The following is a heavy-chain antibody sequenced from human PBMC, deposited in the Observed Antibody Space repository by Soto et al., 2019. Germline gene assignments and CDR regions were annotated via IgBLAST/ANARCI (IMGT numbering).Heavy chain of an antibody. J-gene: IGHJ6*02. CDR3: TNDVDVAVISLQCGMDV. CDR2: ISYDGTYK. Sequence: QVQLVESGGGVVQPGGSVRLSCAASGFTFNNFSMHWVRQAPGKGLERGAFISYDGTYKYYADSVRGRLTVHRDNSKRTLLLQMSSLKCEDTVWYGWTNDVDVAVISLQCGMDVWGQGTTVTVSS. D-gene: IGHD3-10*01. V-gene: IGHV3-30*14. CDR1: GFTFNNFS.